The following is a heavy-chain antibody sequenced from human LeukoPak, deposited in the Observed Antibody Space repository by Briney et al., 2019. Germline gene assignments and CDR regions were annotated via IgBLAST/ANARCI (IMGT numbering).Heavy chain of an antibody. CDR1: GLTFSSYV. V-gene: IGHV3-66*01. Sequence: GGSLRLSCTASGLTFSSYVMSWVRQAPGKGLEWVSVIYSGGSTYYADSVKGRFTISRDNSKNTLYLQMNSLRAEDTAVYYCARWGAAAGIFWGQGTLVTVSS. D-gene: IGHD6-13*01. CDR3: ARWGAAAGIF. J-gene: IGHJ4*02. CDR2: IYSGGST.